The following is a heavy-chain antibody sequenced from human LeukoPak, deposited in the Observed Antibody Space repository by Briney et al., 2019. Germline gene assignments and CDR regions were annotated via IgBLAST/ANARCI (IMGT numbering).Heavy chain of an antibody. CDR1: GFTFSSYS. J-gene: IGHJ3*02. D-gene: IGHD3-3*01. CDR3: ARLPAPVYYDFWSGYSDAFDI. Sequence: GGSLRLSCAASGFTFSSYSMNWVRQAPGEGLEWVSSISSSSTYIYYVDSVKGRFTISRDDARNSLYLQMNSLRAEDTAVYYCARLPAPVYYDFWSGYSDAFDIWGQGTMVTVSS. CDR2: ISSSSTYI. V-gene: IGHV3-21*01.